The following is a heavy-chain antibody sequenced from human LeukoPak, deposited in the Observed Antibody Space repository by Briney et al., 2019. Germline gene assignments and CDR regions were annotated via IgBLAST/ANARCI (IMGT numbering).Heavy chain of an antibody. D-gene: IGHD3-22*01. CDR2: ISWDGGST. J-gene: IGHJ4*02. Sequence: PGGSLRLSCAASGFTFDDYAMHWVRQAPGKGLEWVSLISWDGGSTYYADSVKGRFTISRDNSKNSLYLQMNSLRAEDTALYYCASSGRYDSSGYIYWGQGTLVTVSS. V-gene: IGHV3-43D*03. CDR1: GFTFDDYA. CDR3: ASSGRYDSSGYIY.